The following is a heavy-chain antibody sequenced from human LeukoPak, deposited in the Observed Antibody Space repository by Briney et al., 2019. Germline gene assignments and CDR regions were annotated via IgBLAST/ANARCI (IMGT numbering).Heavy chain of an antibody. V-gene: IGHV4-30-4*08. J-gene: IGHJ4*02. Sequence: PSETLSLTCAVYGGSFSGYYWSWIRQPPGKGLEWIGYIYYSGSTYYNPSLKSRVTISVDTSKNQFSLKLSSVTAADTAVYYCARGEIAVALDYWGQGTLVTVSS. CDR2: IYYSGST. D-gene: IGHD6-19*01. CDR3: ARGEIAVALDY. CDR1: GGSFSGYY.